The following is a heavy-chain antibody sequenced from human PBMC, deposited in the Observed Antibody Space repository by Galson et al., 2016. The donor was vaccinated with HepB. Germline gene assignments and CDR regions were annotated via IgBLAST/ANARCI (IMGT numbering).Heavy chain of an antibody. CDR1: GYTFTSFY. CDR3: ARGMAAAVKGGVDY. V-gene: IGHV1-46*01. CDR2: INPSDSST. D-gene: IGHD6-13*01. Sequence: SVKVSCKASGYTFTSFYVHWVRQAPGQGLEWMGIINPSDSSTRYALKFQDRVTLTRDTSTRTVYMELSSLRSEDTAVYYGARGMAAAVKGGVDYWGQGTLVTVSS. J-gene: IGHJ4*02.